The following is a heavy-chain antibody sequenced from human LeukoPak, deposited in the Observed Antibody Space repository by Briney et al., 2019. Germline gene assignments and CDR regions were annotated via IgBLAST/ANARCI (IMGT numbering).Heavy chain of an antibody. D-gene: IGHD2-15*01. J-gene: IGHJ3*02. Sequence: PSETLSLTCAVYGGSFSGYYWSWIRQPPGKGLEWIGEINHSGSTNYNPSLKSRVTISVDTSKNQFSLKLSSVTAADTAVYYCARGPIVVVVAATGVFVIWGQGAMVTVSS. CDR3: ARGPIVVVVAATGVFVI. CDR2: INHSGST. V-gene: IGHV4-34*01. CDR1: GGSFSGYY.